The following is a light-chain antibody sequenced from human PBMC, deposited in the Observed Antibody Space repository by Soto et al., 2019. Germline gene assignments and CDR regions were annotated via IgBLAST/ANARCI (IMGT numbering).Light chain of an antibody. Sequence: KVLTLSPGTLSLTTGERATLSCRASQSVSSYYLAWYQQKPGQAPRLLIYAASSRATGIPDRFSGGGSGTEFTLTISSLQPDDFATYYCQRYNSYSEGFGDVSKADI. CDR1: QSVSSYY. J-gene: IGKJ1*01. CDR2: AAS. CDR3: QRYNSYSEG. V-gene: IGKV3-20*01.